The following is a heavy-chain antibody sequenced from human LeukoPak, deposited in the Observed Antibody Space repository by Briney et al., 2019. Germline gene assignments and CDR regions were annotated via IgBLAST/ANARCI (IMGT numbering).Heavy chain of an antibody. Sequence: KPSETLSLTCAVYGGSFSGYYWSWIRQPPGKGLEWIGEINHSGSTNYNPSLKSRVTISVDTSKNQFSLKLSSATAADTAVYYCARPRVTMVRGPYDYWGQGTLVTVSS. J-gene: IGHJ4*02. D-gene: IGHD3-10*01. CDR3: ARPRVTMVRGPYDY. V-gene: IGHV4-34*01. CDR2: INHSGST. CDR1: GGSFSGYY.